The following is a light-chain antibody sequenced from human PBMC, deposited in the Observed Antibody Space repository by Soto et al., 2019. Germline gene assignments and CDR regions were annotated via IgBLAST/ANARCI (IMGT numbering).Light chain of an antibody. Sequence: EIVLTQSPATLSLSPGERATLSCRASQSVSSYLAWYQQKPGQTPRLLIYDASNRATGIPARFSGSGSGTDFTLTISSLEPEDFAVYYCQLPHNWRLTFGGGTKVEIK. CDR1: QSVSSY. CDR2: DAS. J-gene: IGKJ4*01. V-gene: IGKV3-11*01. CDR3: QLPHNWRLT.